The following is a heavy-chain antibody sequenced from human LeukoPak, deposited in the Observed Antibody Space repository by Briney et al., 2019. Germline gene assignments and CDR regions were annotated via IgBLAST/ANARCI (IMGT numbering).Heavy chain of an antibody. J-gene: IGHJ2*01. Sequence: PSETLSPTCTVSGDSISDYYWSWLRQPPGKGLEWIGYISYSGSTNYSPSLNSRVTISIDTSKHQFSLRLSSVTAADTAVYYCARDSHSLRWYLWGRGTLVTVSS. CDR2: ISYSGST. CDR3: ARDSHSLRWYL. V-gene: IGHV4-59*01. D-gene: IGHD3-10*01. CDR1: GDSISDYY.